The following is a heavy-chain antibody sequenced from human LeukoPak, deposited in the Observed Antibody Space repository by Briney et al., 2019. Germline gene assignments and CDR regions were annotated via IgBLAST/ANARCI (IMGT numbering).Heavy chain of an antibody. J-gene: IGHJ5*02. V-gene: IGHV1-3*01. CDR2: INAGNGNT. CDR1: GYTFTSYA. D-gene: IGHD3-22*01. CDR3: ARDLPAHTMIVAYNWFDP. Sequence: ASVKVSCKASGYTFTSYAMHWVRQAPAQRLEWMGWINAGNGNTKYSQKFQGRVTITRDTSASTAYMELSSLRSEDTAVYYCARDLPAHTMIVAYNWFDPWGQGTLVTVSS.